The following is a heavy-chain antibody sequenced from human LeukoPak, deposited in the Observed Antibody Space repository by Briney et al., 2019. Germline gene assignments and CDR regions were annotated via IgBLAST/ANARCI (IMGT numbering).Heavy chain of an antibody. CDR2: IKQDGSEK. CDR3: ARELDWSYFDY. D-gene: IGHD3-3*01. J-gene: IGHJ4*02. CDR1: GGSISSGGYS. Sequence: PSETLSLTCAVSGGSISSGGYSWSWVRQAPGKGLEWVANIKQDGSEKYYVDSVKGRFTISRDNAKNSLYLQMNSLRAEDTAVYYCARELDWSYFDYWGQGTLVTVSS. V-gene: IGHV3-7*01.